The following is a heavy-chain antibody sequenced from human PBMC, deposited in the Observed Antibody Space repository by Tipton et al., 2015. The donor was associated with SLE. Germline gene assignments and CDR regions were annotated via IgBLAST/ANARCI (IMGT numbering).Heavy chain of an antibody. V-gene: IGHV1-2*06. CDR1: GYTFTAYS. CDR2: INPYSGGT. Sequence: QLVQSGAEVKKPGASVKVSCMSSGYTFTAYSVHWVRQAPGQGLEWMGRINPYSGGTDYARRFQGRVTMTRDTSISTTYIELSRLTSDETAVYYCARVDGYQDYWGQCALVTVSS. CDR3: ARVDGYQDY. D-gene: IGHD2-21*02. J-gene: IGHJ4*02.